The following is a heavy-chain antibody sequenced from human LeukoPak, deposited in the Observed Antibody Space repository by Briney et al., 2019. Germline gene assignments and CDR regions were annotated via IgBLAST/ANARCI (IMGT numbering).Heavy chain of an antibody. CDR1: GGSISSYS. V-gene: IGHV4-59*12. J-gene: IGHJ5*02. CDR3: ARGLGIFGVGNWFDP. Sequence: SETLSLTCTVSGGSISSYSWSWTRQPPGKGLEWIGYIYYSGMTNYNPSLKSRVTISLDTSKNQFSLKLSSVTAADTAVYYCARGLGIFGVGNWFDPWGQGTLVTVSS. CDR2: IYYSGMT. D-gene: IGHD3-3*01.